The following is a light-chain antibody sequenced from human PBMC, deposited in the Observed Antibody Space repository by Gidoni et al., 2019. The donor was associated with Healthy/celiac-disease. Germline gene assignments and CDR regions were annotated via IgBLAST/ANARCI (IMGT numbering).Light chain of an antibody. Sequence: DIQMTKSPSSLSASVGDRVTITCRASQSISSYLNWYQQKPGKAPKLLIYAASSLQSGVPSRFSGSGSGTDFTLTIISLQPEDFATYYCQQSYSTRITFGQGTRLEIK. V-gene: IGKV1-39*01. CDR3: QQSYSTRIT. J-gene: IGKJ5*01. CDR2: AAS. CDR1: QSISSY.